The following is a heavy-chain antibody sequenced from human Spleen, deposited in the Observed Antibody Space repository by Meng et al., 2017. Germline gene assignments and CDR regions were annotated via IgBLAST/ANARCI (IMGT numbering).Heavy chain of an antibody. J-gene: IGHJ5*02. CDR2: TIPIFGTA. D-gene: IGHD1-26*01. CDR1: GGSFSRYA. Sequence: QVQVVHWGAEVKKPGSPRKGSRQAFGGSFSRYALRWARQAPGQGLEWMGATIPIFGTANYAQKFQGRVTITTDESTSTAYMELSSLGSEDTAVYYCASCKVGATWWFDPWGQGTLVTVSS. V-gene: IGHV1-69*05. CDR3: ASCKVGATWWFDP.